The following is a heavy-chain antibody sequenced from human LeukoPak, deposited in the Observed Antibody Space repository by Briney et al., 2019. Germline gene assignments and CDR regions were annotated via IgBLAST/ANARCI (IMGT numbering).Heavy chain of an antibody. D-gene: IGHD3/OR15-3a*01. V-gene: IGHV3-21*01. CDR3: AREGFLDWLSAFDY. Sequence: GGSLRLSCAASGFTFSSYSMNWVRQAPGKGLEWVSSISSSSSYIYYADSVKGRFTISRDNAKNSLYLQMNSLRAEDTAVYYCAREGFLDWLSAFDYWGQGTLVTVSS. J-gene: IGHJ4*02. CDR2: ISSSSSYI. CDR1: GFTFSSYS.